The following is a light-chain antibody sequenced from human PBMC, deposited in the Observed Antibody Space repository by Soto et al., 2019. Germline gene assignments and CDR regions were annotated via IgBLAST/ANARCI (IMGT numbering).Light chain of an antibody. CDR1: RPISTY. CDR2: AAS. Sequence: AIRMTQSPSSISAFTGDRVTITCRTSRPISTYLAWYQQKPGKTPTLLMYAASTLQSGFPSRFSCSGSGTDFTLTISCLQSEDFATYYCQQYYTYPLAFGQGTNIEIK. J-gene: IGKJ1*01. CDR3: QQYYTYPLA. V-gene: IGKV1-8*01.